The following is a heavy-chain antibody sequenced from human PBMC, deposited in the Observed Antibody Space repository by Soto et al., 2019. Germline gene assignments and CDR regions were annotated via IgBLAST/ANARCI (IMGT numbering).Heavy chain of an antibody. CDR2: IYATGTN. D-gene: IGHD2-15*01. J-gene: IGHJ4*02. CDR3: ARGGGYDSFDF. CDR1: GASISGFY. V-gene: IGHV4-4*07. Sequence: SETLSLTCAVSGASISGFYWSWIRKSAGKGLEWIGRIYATGTNYYNPSFKSRLSLSIDRTRNQFSLSLSSMTAADKAVYYCARGGGYDSFDFWGQGIQVTVSS.